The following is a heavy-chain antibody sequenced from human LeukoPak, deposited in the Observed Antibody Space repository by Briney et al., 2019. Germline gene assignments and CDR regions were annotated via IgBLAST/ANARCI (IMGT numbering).Heavy chain of an antibody. D-gene: IGHD5-12*01. Sequence: SVKVSCKASGGPFSSYAISWVRQAPGQGLEWMGRIIPIFGTANDAQKFQGRVTITTDESTSTAYMELSSLRSEDTAVYYCARDVSGYDPDTRFDYWGQGTLVTVSS. CDR1: GGPFSSYA. CDR3: ARDVSGYDPDTRFDY. J-gene: IGHJ4*02. CDR2: IIPIFGTA. V-gene: IGHV1-69*05.